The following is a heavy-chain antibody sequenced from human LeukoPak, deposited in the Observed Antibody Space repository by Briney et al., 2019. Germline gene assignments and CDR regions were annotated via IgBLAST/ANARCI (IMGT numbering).Heavy chain of an antibody. CDR1: GGSISSYY. D-gene: IGHD1-1*01. V-gene: IGHV4-4*07. Sequence: ETLSLTCTVSGGSISSYYWSWIRQPAGKGLEWIGRIYTSGSTNYNPSLKSRVTTSVDTSKNQFSLKLSSVTAADTAVYYCARELERRLEYYFDYWGQGTLVTVSS. CDR3: ARELERRLEYYFDY. J-gene: IGHJ4*02. CDR2: IYTSGST.